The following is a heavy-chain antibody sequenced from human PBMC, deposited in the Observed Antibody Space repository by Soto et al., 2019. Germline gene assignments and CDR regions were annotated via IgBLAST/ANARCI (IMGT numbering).Heavy chain of an antibody. CDR2: INAGNGNT. Sequence: QVQLVQSGAEVKKPGASVKVSCKASGYTFTSYAMHWVRQAPGQRLEWMGWINAGNGNTKYSQKFQGRVTITRDTSASTAYMELSSLRSEDTAVYYCARGSSSWYPNWFDPWGQGTLVTVSS. CDR3: ARGSSSWYPNWFDP. V-gene: IGHV1-3*01. CDR1: GYTFTSYA. J-gene: IGHJ5*02. D-gene: IGHD6-13*01.